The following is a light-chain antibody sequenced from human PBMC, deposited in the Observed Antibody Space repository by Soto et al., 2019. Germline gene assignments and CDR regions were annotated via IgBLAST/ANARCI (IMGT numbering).Light chain of an antibody. Sequence: EIVLTQSPGTLSLSPGERATLSCRASQSVSSSYLAWYQQKPGQAPRLLIYGASSRATGIPDRFSGSRSGTDLTLTISRLEPEDFAVYYCQQYGSSPLYTFGQGTKLEIK. CDR1: QSVSSSY. J-gene: IGKJ2*01. CDR3: QQYGSSPLYT. V-gene: IGKV3-20*01. CDR2: GAS.